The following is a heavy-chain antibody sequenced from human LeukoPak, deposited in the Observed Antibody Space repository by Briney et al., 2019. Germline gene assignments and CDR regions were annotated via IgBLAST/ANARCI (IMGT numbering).Heavy chain of an antibody. Sequence: GGSLRLSCTASGFTFGDYAMSWVRQAPGKGLEWVSSIFPSSDEIHYADSVRGRFTISRDNSKNTLSLQMNSLRAEDTAIYYCATYRQVLLPFEAWGQGTLVTVSS. CDR3: ATYRQVLLPFEA. CDR1: GFTFGDYA. CDR2: IFPSSDEI. V-gene: IGHV3-23*01. D-gene: IGHD2-8*02. J-gene: IGHJ5*02.